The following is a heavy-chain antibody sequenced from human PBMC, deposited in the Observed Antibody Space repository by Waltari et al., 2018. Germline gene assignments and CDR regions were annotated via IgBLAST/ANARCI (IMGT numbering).Heavy chain of an antibody. V-gene: IGHV4-59*01. D-gene: IGHD3-3*01. Sequence: QVQLQESGPGLVKPSETLSLTCTVSGCSISSYSWSWIRQPPGKGLEWIGYIYYSGGTNYNPSLKSRVTISVDTSKNQFSLKLSSVTAADTAVYYCARSYYDFWSGYPYYYYYYMDVWGKGTTVTVSS. CDR1: GCSISSYS. CDR3: ARSYYDFWSGYPYYYYYYMDV. CDR2: IYYSGGT. J-gene: IGHJ6*03.